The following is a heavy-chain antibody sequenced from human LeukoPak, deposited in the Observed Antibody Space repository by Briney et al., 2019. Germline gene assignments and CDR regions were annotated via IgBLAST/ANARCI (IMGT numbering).Heavy chain of an antibody. J-gene: IGHJ4*02. Sequence: PSETLSLTCTVSGGSITGYFWNWIRQPAGKGLEWIGRIYTSGTTNYNPSLQSRVTMSLDTSKNQFSLKRSSVTAADTAVYYCARGAYYGSGSYLSPSDYWGQGTLVTVSS. CDR2: IYTSGTT. V-gene: IGHV4-4*07. CDR1: GGSITGYF. D-gene: IGHD3-10*01. CDR3: ARGAYYGSGSYLSPSDY.